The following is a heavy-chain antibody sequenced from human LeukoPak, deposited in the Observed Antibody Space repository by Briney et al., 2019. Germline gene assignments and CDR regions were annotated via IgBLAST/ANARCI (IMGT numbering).Heavy chain of an antibody. D-gene: IGHD5-12*01. CDR3: AKEEVADDAFDI. Sequence: GGSLRLSCAASGLSFSSHWMSWVRQAPGKGLEWVSLISWDGGSTYYADSVKGRFTISRDNSKNSLYLQMNSLRTEDTALYYCAKEEVADDAFDIWGQGTMVTVSS. V-gene: IGHV3-43*01. J-gene: IGHJ3*02. CDR1: GLSFSSHW. CDR2: ISWDGGST.